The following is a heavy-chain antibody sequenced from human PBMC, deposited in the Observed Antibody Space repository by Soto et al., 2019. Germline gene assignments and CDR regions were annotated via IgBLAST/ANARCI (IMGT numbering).Heavy chain of an antibody. CDR3: ARDGYCSGGSCDTLYFDY. CDR1: GGSISSGGYY. D-gene: IGHD2-15*01. CDR2: IYYGGST. Sequence: PSETLSLTCTVSGGSISSGGYYWSWIRQHPGKGLEWIGYIYYGGSTYYNPSLKSRVTISVDTSKNQFSLKLSSVTAADTAVYYCARDGYCSGGSCDTLYFDYWGQGTLVTVS. J-gene: IGHJ4*02. V-gene: IGHV4-31*03.